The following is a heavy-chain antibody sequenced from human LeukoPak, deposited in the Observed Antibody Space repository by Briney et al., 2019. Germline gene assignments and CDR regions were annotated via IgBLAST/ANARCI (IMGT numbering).Heavy chain of an antibody. CDR1: GYSFTSYW. V-gene: IGHV5-51*01. D-gene: IGHD2-21*02. J-gene: IGHJ3*02. Sequence: GESLKISCKGSGYSFTSYWIGWVRQMPGKGLEWMGIIYPGDSDTRYSPPFQGQVTISADKSISTAYLQWSSLKASDTAMYYCAAYCGGDCYPNDAFDIWGQGTMVTVSS. CDR2: IYPGDSDT. CDR3: AAYCGGDCYPNDAFDI.